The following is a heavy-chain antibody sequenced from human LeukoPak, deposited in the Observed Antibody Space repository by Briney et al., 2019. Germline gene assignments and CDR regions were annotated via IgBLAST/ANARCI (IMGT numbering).Heavy chain of an antibody. CDR2: IYAGGST. D-gene: IGHD6-6*01. V-gene: IGHV3-53*01. Sequence: GGSLRLSCAASGFTFSDTYMSWVRQAPGKGLEWVAVIYAGGSTYHADSVKGRFVISRDNSDNTLYLQMKTLRAEDTAVYYCAREGRASSRHFYYYLDVWGKGTTVTVSS. CDR3: AREGRASSRHFYYYLDV. CDR1: GFTFSDTY. J-gene: IGHJ6*03.